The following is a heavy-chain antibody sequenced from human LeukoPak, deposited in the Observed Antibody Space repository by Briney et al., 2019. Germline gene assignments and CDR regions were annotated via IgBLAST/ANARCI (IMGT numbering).Heavy chain of an antibody. CDR3: ARTSSSFVTVRYFDY. D-gene: IGHD6-13*01. CDR1: GGSISGYY. J-gene: IGHJ4*02. V-gene: IGHV4-59*08. Sequence: KPSQTLSLTCTVSGGSISGYYWSWSRQAPGKGVEWIGNLYYNRGAWYKSSLKSRVTTSVDTSKNEFSLKLSSVTAADTAVYYCARTSSSFVTVRYFDYWGQGTLVTVSS. CDR2: LYYNRGA.